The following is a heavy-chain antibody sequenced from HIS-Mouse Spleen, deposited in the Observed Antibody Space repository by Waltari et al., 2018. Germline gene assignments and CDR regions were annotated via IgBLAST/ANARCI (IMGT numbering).Heavy chain of an antibody. CDR2: FDPEDGET. V-gene: IGHV1-24*01. D-gene: IGHD1-26*01. Sequence: QVQLVQSGAEVKKPGASVKVSCKVSGYTLTELSMHWVRQAPGKGLEWMGGFDPEDGETIYAQKFQGRVTMTEDTSTGTAYMELSSLRSEDTAVYYCATDRSYSGSYSGWFDPWGQGTLVTVSS. CDR1: GYTLTELS. J-gene: IGHJ5*02. CDR3: ATDRSYSGSYSGWFDP.